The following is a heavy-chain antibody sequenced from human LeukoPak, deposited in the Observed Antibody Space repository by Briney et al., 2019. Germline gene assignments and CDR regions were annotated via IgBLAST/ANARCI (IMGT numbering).Heavy chain of an antibody. CDR1: GLTLCGHD. CDR2: VSAGHHA. V-gene: IGHV3-13*01. Sequence: GGSLRLSCTASGLTLCGHDMHWVRHTTGEGLEWVAAVSAGHHAFYSGSVRGRVTVSREDTKNSLFLQMNSLRAGDTAIYYCVREARGYHYTYFDYWGQGSLVTVSS. CDR3: VREARGYHYTYFDY. J-gene: IGHJ4*02. D-gene: IGHD5-18*01.